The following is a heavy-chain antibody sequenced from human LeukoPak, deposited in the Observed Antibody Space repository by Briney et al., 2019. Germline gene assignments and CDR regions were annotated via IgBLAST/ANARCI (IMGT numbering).Heavy chain of an antibody. CDR3: ARRRWSDVELVGYY. D-gene: IGHD2-15*01. CDR2: IDYSENT. J-gene: IGHJ4*02. Sequence: SETLSLTCTVSGGSISSSGYCWGRICQPPGKGRDWICSIDYSENTHYNPALTSRVTLAVDMSTNQFSQKLSSVTAADTVVYYCARRRWSDVELVGYYWGQGTLVTVSS. CDR1: GGSISSSGYC. V-gene: IGHV4-39*01.